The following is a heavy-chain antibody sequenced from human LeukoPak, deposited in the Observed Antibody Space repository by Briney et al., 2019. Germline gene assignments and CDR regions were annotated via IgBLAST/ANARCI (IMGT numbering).Heavy chain of an antibody. CDR1: GGSFSGYY. CDR3: ARISLTGYAPISGYFDY. Sequence: PSETLSLTCAVYGGSFSGYYWSWIRQPPGKGLEWIGIIYYSGSTYYNPSLKSRVTISVDTSKNQFSLKLTSVTTADTAVYYCARISLTGYAPISGYFDYWGQGTLVTVSS. D-gene: IGHD3-9*01. J-gene: IGHJ4*02. CDR2: IYYSGST. V-gene: IGHV4-34*01.